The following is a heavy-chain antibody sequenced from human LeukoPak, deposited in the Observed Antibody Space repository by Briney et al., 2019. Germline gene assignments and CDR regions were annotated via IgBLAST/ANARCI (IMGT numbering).Heavy chain of an antibody. CDR2: ISAYNGNT. V-gene: IGHV1-18*04. J-gene: IGHJ4*02. CDR1: GYTFTDYY. Sequence: ASVKVSCKASGYTFTDYYIHWVRQDPGQGLEWMGWISAYNGNTNYAQKLQGRVTMTTDTSTSTAYMELRSLRSDDTAVYYCARAPGSGWYSDYWGQGTLVTVSS. D-gene: IGHD6-19*01. CDR3: ARAPGSGWYSDY.